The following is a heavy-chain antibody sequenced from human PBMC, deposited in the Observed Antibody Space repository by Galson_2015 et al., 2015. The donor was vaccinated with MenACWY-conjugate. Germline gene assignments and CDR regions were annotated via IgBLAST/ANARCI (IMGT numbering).Heavy chain of an antibody. V-gene: IGHV3-21*01. D-gene: IGHD2-2*01. CDR2: ISSASTYI. J-gene: IGHJ5*02. CDR3: ARDWYIVVEDNWFDP. Sequence: SLRLSCAASGFTFSSYTMSWVRQAPGEGLEWVSSISSASTYIFYADPVKGRFTISRDNAKNALFLQMDSLRAEDTAVYYCARDWYIVVEDNWFDPWGQGTLVTVSS. CDR1: GFTFSSYT.